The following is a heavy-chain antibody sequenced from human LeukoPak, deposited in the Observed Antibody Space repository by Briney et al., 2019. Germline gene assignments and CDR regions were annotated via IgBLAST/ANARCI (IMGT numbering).Heavy chain of an antibody. CDR1: GFTFSSYA. CDR3: AREAALGDYYYYMDV. D-gene: IGHD6-6*01. CDR2: ISSSSSYI. V-gene: IGHV3-21*01. J-gene: IGHJ6*03. Sequence: GGSLRLSCAASGFTFSSYAMSWVRQAPGKGLEWVSSISSSSSYIYYADSVKGRFTISRDNAKNSLYLQMNSLRAEDTAVYYCAREAALGDYYYYMDVWGKGTTVTVSS.